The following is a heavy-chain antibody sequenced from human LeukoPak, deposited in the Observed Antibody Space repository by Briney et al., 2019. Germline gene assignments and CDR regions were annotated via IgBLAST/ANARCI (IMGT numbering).Heavy chain of an antibody. D-gene: IGHD6-19*01. J-gene: IGHJ4*02. CDR2: ISPSGDIT. V-gene: IGHV3-23*01. Sequence: PGGTLRLSWAASGFTFSNHGMNWVRQAPGKGLEWVSGISPSGDITYYADSVKGRFTISRDNSKNTLYLQMNSLRAEDTAVYYCAKGLRRFDGPSSSGWYARPFDYWGQGTLVTVSS. CDR3: AKGLRRFDGPSSSGWYARPFDY. CDR1: GFTFSNHG.